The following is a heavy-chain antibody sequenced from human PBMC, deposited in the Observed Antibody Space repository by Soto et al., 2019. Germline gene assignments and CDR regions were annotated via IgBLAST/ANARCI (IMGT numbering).Heavy chain of an antibody. CDR2: ISRAGESI. Sequence: EVQLVESGGGLVRPGGSLRLSCVGSGFTFRTYSMNWVRQAPGQGLEWVSTISRAGESIYYGDSVKGRCTISRDNAGTSLSPQMSCLRAAVSAVYSTTRDVVPRDSSASLVWGHGAVVTVAS. CDR1: GFTFRTYS. V-gene: IGHV3-21*06. CDR3: TRDVVPRDSSASLV. D-gene: IGHD2-2*01. J-gene: IGHJ1*01.